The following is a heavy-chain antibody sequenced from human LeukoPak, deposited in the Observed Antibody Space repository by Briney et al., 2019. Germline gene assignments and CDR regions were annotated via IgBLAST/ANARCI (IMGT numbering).Heavy chain of an antibody. CDR1: GFTFSSYA. CDR2: ITNSGGNT. D-gene: IGHD3-9*01. CDR3: VKFDWGTARQIIY. J-gene: IGHJ4*02. V-gene: IGHV3-23*01. Sequence: PGGSLRLSCAASGFTFSSYAMSSVREVPGKGLEWVSAITNSGGNTYYADSVKGRFTISRDNSENTLYLQINSLRAEDTAVYYSVKFDWGTARQIIYWGQGTLVTVSS.